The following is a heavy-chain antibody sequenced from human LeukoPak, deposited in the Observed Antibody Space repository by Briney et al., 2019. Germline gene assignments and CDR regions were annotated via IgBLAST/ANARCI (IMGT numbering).Heavy chain of an antibody. V-gene: IGHV1-69*05. D-gene: IGHD5-12*01. CDR2: IIPFLDTS. CDR3: ARAQAGNYDWPLDL. Sequence: SVMLSCKASGGSLSNDALSWVRQAPGQGLEWMGAIIPFLDTSNYPPKFQDRVTITTDESTSTAYMELSSLRSDDTAVYYCARAQAGNYDWPLDLWGQGTLVTVSS. CDR1: GGSLSNDA. J-gene: IGHJ5*02.